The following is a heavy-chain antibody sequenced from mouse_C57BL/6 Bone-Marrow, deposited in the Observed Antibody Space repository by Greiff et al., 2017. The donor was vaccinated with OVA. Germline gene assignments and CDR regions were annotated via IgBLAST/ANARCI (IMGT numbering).Heavy chain of an antibody. Sequence: VQRVESGPELVKPGASVKISCKASGYAFSSSWMNWVKQRPGKGLEWIGRIYPGDGDTNYNGKFKGKATLTADKSSSTAYMQLSSLTSEDSAVYFCARGKRGDRSGYVWFAYWAKGLWSLSLQ. CDR1: GYAFSSSW. CDR3: ARGKRGDRSGYVWFAY. D-gene: IGHD3-2*02. V-gene: IGHV1-82*01. J-gene: IGHJ3*01. CDR2: IYPGDGDT.